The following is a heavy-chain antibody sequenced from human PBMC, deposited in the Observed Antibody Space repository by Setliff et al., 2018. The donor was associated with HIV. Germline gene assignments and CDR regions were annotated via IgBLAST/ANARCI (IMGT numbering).Heavy chain of an antibody. CDR2: IFTSGIT. J-gene: IGHJ4*02. CDR1: GDSINGYF. CDR3: AREPKGGDDRALDY. V-gene: IGHV4-4*07. D-gene: IGHD3-16*01. Sequence: SETLSLTCTVSGDSINGYFWSWIRQPAGKGLEWIGRIFTSGITNYSPSLKSRVTMSAATSKNQFSLNLNSVTAADTAVYYCAREPKGGDDRALDYWGQGTLVTVSS.